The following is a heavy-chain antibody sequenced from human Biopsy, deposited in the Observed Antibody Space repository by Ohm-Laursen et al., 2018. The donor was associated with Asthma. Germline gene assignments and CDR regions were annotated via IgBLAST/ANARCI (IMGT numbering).Heavy chain of an antibody. CDR2: INSVFGTT. J-gene: IGHJ4*02. CDR3: ARKAGSCISRTCYSLDF. V-gene: IGHV1-69*13. D-gene: IGHD2-2*01. Sequence: ASVKVSCKSLGGTFNTYVIGWVRQAPGQGLGWMGGINSVFGTTTYPQKFQDRVTITADDSTSTVYMELSSLRSEDTAVYYCARKAGSCISRTCYSLDFWGQGTLVTVSS. CDR1: GGTFNTYV.